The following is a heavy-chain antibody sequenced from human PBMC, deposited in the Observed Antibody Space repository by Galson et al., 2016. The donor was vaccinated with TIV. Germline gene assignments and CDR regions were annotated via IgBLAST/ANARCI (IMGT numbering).Heavy chain of an antibody. CDR2: IYPGDSDT. Sequence: QSGAEVKKPGESLKISCKGSGNIFTGYWIGWVRQMPGKGLEWMGIIYPGDSDTRYTPSFQGHVTISADKSITTAYLQWGSLEASDTAIYYCVRPGLGITADYWGQGTLVTVSS. D-gene: IGHD3/OR15-3a*01. CDR1: GNIFTGYW. J-gene: IGHJ4*02. CDR3: VRPGLGITADY. V-gene: IGHV5-51*01.